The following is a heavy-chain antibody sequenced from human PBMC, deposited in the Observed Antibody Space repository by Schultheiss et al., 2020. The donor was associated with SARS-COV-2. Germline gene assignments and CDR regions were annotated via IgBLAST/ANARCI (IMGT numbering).Heavy chain of an antibody. CDR2: IGTAGDT. Sequence: GGSLRLSFSASGFTFSSYDMHWVRQATGKGLEWVSAIGTAGDTYYPGSVKGRFTISRENAKNSLYLQMNSLRAEDTAVYYCAREGITIFGVVIMDHYYYGMDVWGQGTTVTVSS. CDR3: AREGITIFGVVIMDHYYYGMDV. D-gene: IGHD3-3*01. J-gene: IGHJ6*02. CDR1: GFTFSSYD. V-gene: IGHV3-13*01.